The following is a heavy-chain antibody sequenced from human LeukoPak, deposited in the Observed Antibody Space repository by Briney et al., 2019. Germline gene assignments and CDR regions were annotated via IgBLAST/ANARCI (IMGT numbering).Heavy chain of an antibody. CDR1: GYTFTSYG. D-gene: IGHD2-2*01. Sequence: ASVKVSCKASGYTFTSYGISWVRQAPGQGLEWMGWISAYNGNTNYAQKLQGRVTMTTDTSTSTAYMELRSLRSDDTAVYYCARLMPLVPAAMFYYFDYWGQGTLVTVSS. CDR3: ARLMPLVPAAMFYYFDY. CDR2: ISAYNGNT. V-gene: IGHV1-18*01. J-gene: IGHJ4*02.